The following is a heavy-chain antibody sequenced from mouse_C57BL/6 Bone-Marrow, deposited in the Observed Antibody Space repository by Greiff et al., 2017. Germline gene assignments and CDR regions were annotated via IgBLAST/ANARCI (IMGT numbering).Heavy chain of an antibody. CDR1: GYAFSSSW. D-gene: IGHD1-3*01. J-gene: IGHJ2*01. CDR2: IYPGDGDT. Sequence: VKLMESGPELVKPGASVKISCKASGYAFSSSWMNWVKQRPGKGLEWIGRIYPGDGDTNYNGKFKGKATLTADKSSSTAYMQLSSLTSEDSAVYCGARWGVGDYFDYWGQGTTLTVSS. CDR3: ARWGVGDYFDY. V-gene: IGHV1-82*01.